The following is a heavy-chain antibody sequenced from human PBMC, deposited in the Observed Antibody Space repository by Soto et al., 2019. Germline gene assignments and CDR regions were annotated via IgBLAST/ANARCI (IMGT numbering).Heavy chain of an antibody. CDR2: ISASSDAA. V-gene: IGHV3-23*01. Sequence: EVQLLESGGGLVQPGGSLRLSCAASGFPFSTSAMNWVRQAPGKGLEWVSIISASSDAAYYAESVKGRFASSRDNSKNTLYLHMNSLRAEDTSVYYCAKYSGSYPVYNGLSLWGQGTTVTVS. CDR3: AKYSGSYPVYNGLSL. J-gene: IGHJ6*02. D-gene: IGHD1-26*01. CDR1: GFPFSTSA.